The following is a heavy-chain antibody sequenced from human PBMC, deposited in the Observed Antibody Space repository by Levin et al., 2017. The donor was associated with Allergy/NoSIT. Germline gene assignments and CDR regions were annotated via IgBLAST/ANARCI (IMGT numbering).Heavy chain of an antibody. CDR2: ISHDGGKQ. J-gene: IGHJ5*02. D-gene: IGHD6-19*01. CDR1: GFTFVTYG. Sequence: GGSLRLSCAASGFTFVTYGIHWVRQTPGKGLEWVAVISHDGGKQFYANSVKGRFTISRDNSKKTVFLHMNSLRPDDTAVYYCARVKAVPDGNNWFGPWGQGTLVTVSS. V-gene: IGHV3-30*03. CDR3: ARVKAVPDGNNWFGP.